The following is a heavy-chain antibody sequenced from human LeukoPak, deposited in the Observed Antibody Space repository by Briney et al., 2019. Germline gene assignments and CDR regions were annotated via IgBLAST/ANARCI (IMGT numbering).Heavy chain of an antibody. CDR2: IFSTGAT. CDR1: GGSISGHY. J-gene: IGHJ4*02. V-gene: IGHV4-59*11. CDR3: ARFSTRFGSGCSDASCYVRY. Sequence: SETLSLTCTVSGGSISGHYWTWIRLPPGKGLELVGHIFSTGATHYNPSPRGRVTLSIDTSKNQFSLTLTSVNVEDTAVYYCARFSTRFGSGCSDASCYVRYWGQGTQVTVSP. D-gene: IGHD2-2*01.